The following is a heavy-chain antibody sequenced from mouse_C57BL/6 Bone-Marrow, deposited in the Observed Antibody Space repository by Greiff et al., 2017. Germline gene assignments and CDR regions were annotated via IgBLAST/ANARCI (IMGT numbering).Heavy chain of an antibody. J-gene: IGHJ2*01. V-gene: IGHV1-80*01. CDR2: IYPGDGDT. D-gene: IGHD1-1*01. CDR3: ARNHHGSSSFDY. Sequence: VQLQQSGAELVKPGASVKISCKASGYAFSSYWMNWVKQRPGKGLEWIGQIYPGDGDTNYNGKFKGKATLTADKSSSTAYMQLSSLTSEDSAVYFCARNHHGSSSFDYWGQGTTLTVSS. CDR1: GYAFSSYW.